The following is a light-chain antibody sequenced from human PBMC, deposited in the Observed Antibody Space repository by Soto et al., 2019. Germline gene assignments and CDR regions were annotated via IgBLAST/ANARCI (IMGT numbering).Light chain of an antibody. V-gene: IGKV3-15*01. CDR1: QSVDIS. CDR3: QQYRSWPRT. CDR2: GAS. J-gene: IGKJ1*01. Sequence: EIVLSQSPATLSVSPAERVILSCRASQSVDISLAWYQQKPGQAPRLLIYGASTRATDMPGTFSGRGSGTEFTLTITSLRPEDFGVYYCQQYRSWPRTFGQGTKVDIK.